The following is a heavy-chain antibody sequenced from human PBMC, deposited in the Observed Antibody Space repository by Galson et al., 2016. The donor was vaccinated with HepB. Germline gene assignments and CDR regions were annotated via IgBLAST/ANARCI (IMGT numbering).Heavy chain of an antibody. J-gene: IGHJ4*02. CDR3: AKDHRSPGWPSFDS. D-gene: IGHD6-19*01. V-gene: IGHV3-23*01. CDR2: LRNIQKT. CDR1: EFTLSRFA. Sequence: SLRLSCAADEFTLSRFAMLWVRKAPGKGLDWSASLRNIQKTYYGEAVEGRFPITRDASTSTLYLQMNNQRAEDTAVYYCAKDHRSPGWPSFDSWGQGTLFTVSS.